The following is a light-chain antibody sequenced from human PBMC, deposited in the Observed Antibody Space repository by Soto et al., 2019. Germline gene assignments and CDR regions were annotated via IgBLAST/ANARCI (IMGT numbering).Light chain of an antibody. CDR1: QSLSINS. CDR2: GAS. CDR3: QQYDGSPRT. Sequence: EIVLTQSPGTLSLSPGERATLSCRASQSLSINSLAWYQQKPGQSPRLLVYGASTRDTGIPDRFRGSGSGTDFALTISSLEPEDFAMYYCQQYDGSPRTFGPGTKVDIK. J-gene: IGKJ3*01. V-gene: IGKV3-20*01.